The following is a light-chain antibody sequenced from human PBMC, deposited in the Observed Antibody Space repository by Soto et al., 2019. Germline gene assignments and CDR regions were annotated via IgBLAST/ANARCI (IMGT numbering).Light chain of an antibody. CDR1: QSISTY. CDR3: QQSYSTPRT. Sequence: DIQMTQSPSSLSASVGDRVTITCRASQSISTYLHWYQQKPGKAPKLLIYGASSLQSGVPSRFSGSGSGADFTLTISSLQPEDFATYYCQQSYSTPRTFDQGTKVEIK. J-gene: IGKJ1*01. V-gene: IGKV1-39*01. CDR2: GAS.